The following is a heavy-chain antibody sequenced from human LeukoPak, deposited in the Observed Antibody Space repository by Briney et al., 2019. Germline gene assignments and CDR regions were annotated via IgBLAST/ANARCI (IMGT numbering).Heavy chain of an antibody. V-gene: IGHV3-74*01. CDR1: GFTFSNYW. J-gene: IGHJ5*02. CDR2: INSDGSGI. Sequence: QPGGSLRLSCAASGFTFSNYWMHWVRQAPGKGLVWVSRINSDGSGIDYADSVKGRVTISRDNAKNTLYLQMNRLRAEDTAVYYCARGLGHYDFHCDPWGQGTLVIVSS. CDR3: ARGLGHYDFHCDP. D-gene: IGHD3-3*01.